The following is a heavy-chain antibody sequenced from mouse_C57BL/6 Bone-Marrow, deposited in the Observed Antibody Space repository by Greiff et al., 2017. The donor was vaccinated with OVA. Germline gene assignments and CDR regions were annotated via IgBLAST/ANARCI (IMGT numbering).Heavy chain of an antibody. CDR1: GYTFTDYE. Sequence: VKLQESGAELVRPGASVTLSCKASGYTFTDYEMHWVKQTPVHGLEWIGAIDPETGGTAYNQKFKGKAILTADKSSSTAYMELRSLTSEDSAVYYCTRGGLAHFDYWGQGTTLTVSS. CDR2: IDPETGGT. CDR3: TRGGLAHFDY. V-gene: IGHV1-15*01. J-gene: IGHJ2*01. D-gene: IGHD3-3*01.